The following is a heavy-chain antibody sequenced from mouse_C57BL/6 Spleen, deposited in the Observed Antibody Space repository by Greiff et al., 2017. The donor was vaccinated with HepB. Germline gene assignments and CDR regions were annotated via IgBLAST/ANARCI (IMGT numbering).Heavy chain of an antibody. Sequence: VQLQQSGPELVKPGASVKISCKASGYAFSSSWMNWVKQRPGKGLEWIGRIYPGDGDTNYNGKFKGKATLTADKSYSTAYMQLSSRTSEDSAVYVCATTVVDHYYAMDYWGQGTSVTVSS. CDR3: ATTVVDHYYAMDY. J-gene: IGHJ4*01. V-gene: IGHV1-82*01. CDR2: IYPGDGDT. D-gene: IGHD1-1*01. CDR1: GYAFSSSW.